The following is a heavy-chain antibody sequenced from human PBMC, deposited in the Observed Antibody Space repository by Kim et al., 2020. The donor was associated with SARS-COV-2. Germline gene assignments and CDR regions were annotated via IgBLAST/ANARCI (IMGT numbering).Heavy chain of an antibody. CDR2: EN. V-gene: IGHV3-7*03. CDR3: ARDIIGTLDY. D-gene: IGHD3-10*01. Sequence: ENYYADSVKGQVTISRNNARNSLYLQMNSLRVEDTAVYFCARDIIGTLDYWGQGALVTVSS. J-gene: IGHJ4*02.